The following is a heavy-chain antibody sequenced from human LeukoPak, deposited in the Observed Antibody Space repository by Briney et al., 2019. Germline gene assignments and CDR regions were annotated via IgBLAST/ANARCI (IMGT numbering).Heavy chain of an antibody. J-gene: IGHJ4*02. CDR1: GGSIDSSSHY. CDR2: INHSGST. D-gene: IGHD4-11*01. CDR3: ARDPPTG. V-gene: IGHV4-39*07. Sequence: SETLSLTCSVAGGSIDSSSHYWAWIRQPPGKGLEWIGEINHSGSTNYNPSLKSRVTISVDTSKNQFSLKLSSVTAADTAVYYCARDPPTGWGQGTLVTVSS.